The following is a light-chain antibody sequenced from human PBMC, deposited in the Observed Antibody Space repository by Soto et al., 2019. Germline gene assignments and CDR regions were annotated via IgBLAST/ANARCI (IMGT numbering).Light chain of an antibody. Sequence: LTQPASVSGSPGQSITISCTGTSSDVGNYKYVSWYQQHPGKAPKLMIYEVSNRPSGVSNRFSGSKSGNTASLTISGLQAEDETDYYCFSYTSSGTYVFGTGTKATVL. J-gene: IGLJ1*01. CDR1: SSDVGNYKY. CDR2: EVS. CDR3: FSYTSSGTYV. V-gene: IGLV2-14*01.